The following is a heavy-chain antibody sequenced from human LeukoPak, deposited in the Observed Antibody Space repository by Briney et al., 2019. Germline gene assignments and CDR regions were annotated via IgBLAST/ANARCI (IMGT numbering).Heavy chain of an antibody. Sequence: GGSLRLSCAASGFTFSSYAMSWVRQAPGEGLEWVSGISGRDSTIYYADSVKGRFTISRDNAKNSLYLQMNSLRAEDTAVYYCAREAQAQDDYGDPDAFDIWGQGTMVTVSS. J-gene: IGHJ3*02. D-gene: IGHD4-17*01. V-gene: IGHV3-48*03. CDR3: AREAQAQDDYGDPDAFDI. CDR1: GFTFSSYA. CDR2: ISGRDSTI.